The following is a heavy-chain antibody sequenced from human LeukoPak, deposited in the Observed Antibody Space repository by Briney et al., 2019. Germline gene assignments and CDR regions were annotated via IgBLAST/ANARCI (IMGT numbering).Heavy chain of an antibody. V-gene: IGHV4-59*01. CDR2: IYYSGST. J-gene: IGHJ4*02. CDR3: ARGAMSFDY. Sequence: SETLSLTCTVSGGSISSSYWSWIRQPPGRGLEWIGYIYYSGSTNYNPSLKSRVTISVDTSKNQFSLMLRSVTAADTALYYCARGAMSFDYWGQGTLVTVSS. CDR1: GGSISSSY.